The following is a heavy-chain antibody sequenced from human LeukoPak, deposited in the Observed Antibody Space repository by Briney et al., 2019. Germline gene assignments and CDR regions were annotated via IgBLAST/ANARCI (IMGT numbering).Heavy chain of an antibody. J-gene: IGHJ4*02. CDR3: VKDTAMVNYYFDY. V-gene: IGHV3-30*18. D-gene: IGHD5-18*01. CDR2: ISYDGSNK. CDR1: GFTFSSYG. Sequence: GGSLRLSCAASGFTFSSYGMHWVRQAPGKGLEWVAVISYDGSNKYYADSVKGRFTTSRDNSKNTLYLQMNSLRAEDTAVYYCVKDTAMVNYYFDYWGQGTLVTVSS.